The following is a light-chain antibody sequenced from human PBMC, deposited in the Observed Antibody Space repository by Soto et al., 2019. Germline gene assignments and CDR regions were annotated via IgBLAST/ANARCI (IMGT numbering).Light chain of an antibody. Sequence: DIVMTQSPLSLPVTPGEPASISCRSSQRLLHSNGNNYLDWYLQKPGQSPQLLIYLGSNRASGVHDRFSGSGSGTDFTLKIRRVEAEDVGVYYCMQALQTPLTFGGGTKVDIK. CDR2: LGS. CDR1: QRLLHSNGNNY. V-gene: IGKV2-28*01. CDR3: MQALQTPLT. J-gene: IGKJ4*01.